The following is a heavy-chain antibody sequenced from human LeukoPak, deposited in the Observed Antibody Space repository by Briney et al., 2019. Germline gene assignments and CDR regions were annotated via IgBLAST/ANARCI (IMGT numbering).Heavy chain of an antibody. CDR2: FDPEDGET. CDR1: GYTLTELS. J-gene: IGHJ4*02. Sequence: ASVKVSCKVSGYTLTELSMHWVRQAPGKGHEWMGGFDPEDGETIYAQKFQGRVTMTEDTSTDTAYMELSSLRSEDTAVYYCATDSSTPIAVAGTALDSWGQGTLVTVSS. D-gene: IGHD6-19*01. V-gene: IGHV1-24*01. CDR3: ATDSSTPIAVAGTALDS.